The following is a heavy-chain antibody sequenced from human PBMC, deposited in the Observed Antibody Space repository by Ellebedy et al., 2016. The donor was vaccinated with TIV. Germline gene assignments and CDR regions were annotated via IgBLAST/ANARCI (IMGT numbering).Heavy chain of an antibody. Sequence: ASVKVSCKASGYTFTSYYFYWVRQAPGQGLEWMGIINPTTGNSNDAQKFQGRVTMTRDTSTSTVYMELSSLRSEDTAVYYCARGDNYYYDSSGYYYTYWGQGTLVTVSS. CDR3: ARGDNYYYDSSGYYYTY. D-gene: IGHD3-22*01. V-gene: IGHV1-46*01. J-gene: IGHJ4*02. CDR1: GYTFTSYY. CDR2: INPTTGNS.